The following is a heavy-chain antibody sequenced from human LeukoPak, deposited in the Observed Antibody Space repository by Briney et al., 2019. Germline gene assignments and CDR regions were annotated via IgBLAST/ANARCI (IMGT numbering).Heavy chain of an antibody. CDR3: ARLTGGSYADY. V-gene: IGHV3-64*01. J-gene: IGHJ4*02. D-gene: IGHD1-26*01. CDR2: ISSNGGST. CDR1: GFTFSSYS. Sequence: GGSLRLSCAASGFTFSSYSMNWVRQAPGKGLEYVSAISSNGGSTYYANSVKGRFTISRDNSKNTLYLQMGSLRAEDMAVYYCARLTGGSYADYWGQGTLVTVSS.